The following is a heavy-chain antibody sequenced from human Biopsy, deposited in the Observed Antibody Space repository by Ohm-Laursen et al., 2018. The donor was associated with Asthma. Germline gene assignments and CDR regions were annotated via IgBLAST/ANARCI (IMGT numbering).Heavy chain of an antibody. Sequence: TQTLMLTCTVSGFSLSTLGVGVGWFRQPPGRALEWLAHIFWDEGKRLSPSLKSRLTNANDTSRNQEVLTMTNMDPVDTGTYFCAHAQTSWNYYGSGNYLYHFDSWGQGTLVTVSS. J-gene: IGHJ4*02. V-gene: IGHV2-5*02. D-gene: IGHD3-10*01. CDR2: IFWDEGK. CDR1: GFSLSTLGVG. CDR3: AHAQTSWNYYGSGNYLYHFDS.